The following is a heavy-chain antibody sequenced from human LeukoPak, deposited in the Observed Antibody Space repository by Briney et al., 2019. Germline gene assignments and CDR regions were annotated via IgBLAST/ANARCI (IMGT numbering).Heavy chain of an antibody. J-gene: IGHJ6*02. Sequence: SETLSLTCAVYGGSFSGYYWSWIRQPPGKGLEWIGEINHSGSTNYNPSLKSRVTISVDTSKNQFSLKLSSVTAADTAVYYCARGFPPFRVDTAMVKPDVYYYYGMDVWGQGTTVTVSS. CDR2: INHSGST. CDR1: GGSFSGYY. CDR3: ARGFPPFRVDTAMVKPDVYYYYGMDV. D-gene: IGHD5-18*01. V-gene: IGHV4-34*01.